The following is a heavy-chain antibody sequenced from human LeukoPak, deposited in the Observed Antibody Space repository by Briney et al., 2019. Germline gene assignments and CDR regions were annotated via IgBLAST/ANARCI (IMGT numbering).Heavy chain of an antibody. Sequence: ASVKVSCKASRYTFTAYYMHWVRQAPGQGLEWMGWINLDSGGTNYAQKFQGRVTMARDTSVSTAYMELSSLRSDDTAVYYCARDLFEYYYDSSGYLRDFGYWGQGTLVTVSS. V-gene: IGHV1-2*02. CDR3: ARDLFEYYYDSSGYLRDFGY. CDR1: RYTFTAYY. CDR2: INLDSGGT. J-gene: IGHJ4*02. D-gene: IGHD3-22*01.